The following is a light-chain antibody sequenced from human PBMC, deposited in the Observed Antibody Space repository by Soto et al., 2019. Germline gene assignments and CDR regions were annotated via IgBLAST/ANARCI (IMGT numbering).Light chain of an antibody. Sequence: SHWAQSRSCLSALLGDRVTITCRASQGINRFLAWYQQKPGKAPKLLIFAASNLHSGVPSRFSGSGSGTDFTLTISSLHPEDFATYYCLLDLSYPRTFGQVTKVDI. CDR3: LLDLSYPRT. J-gene: IGKJ1*01. V-gene: IGKV1-6*01. CDR1: QGINRF. CDR2: AAS.